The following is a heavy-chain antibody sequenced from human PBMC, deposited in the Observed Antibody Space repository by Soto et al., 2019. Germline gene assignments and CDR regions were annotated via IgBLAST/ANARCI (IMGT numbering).Heavy chain of an antibody. CDR2: INPNSGGT. J-gene: IGHJ6*03. CDR3: AREGFDITMVRGVSLRVLYYYYYMDV. Sequence: ASVKVSCKASGYTFTGYYMHWVRQAPGQGLEWMGWINPNSGGTNYAQKFQGWVTMTRDTSISTAYMELSRLRSDDTAVYYCAREGFDITMVRGVSLRVLYYYYYMDVWGKGTTVTISS. CDR1: GYTFTGYY. V-gene: IGHV1-2*04. D-gene: IGHD3-10*01.